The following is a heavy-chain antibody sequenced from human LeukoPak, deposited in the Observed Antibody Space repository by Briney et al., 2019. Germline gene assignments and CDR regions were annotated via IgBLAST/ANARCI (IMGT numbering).Heavy chain of an antibody. Sequence: PSETLSLTCSVSGDSVSGYYWSWIRQPPGKGLEWICYVYQTGHTHYSPSLKRRVTVSLDTSRNKVSLRVSSVTAADTAVYCARPRFGHLFDSWGQGILVVVSS. J-gene: IGHJ4*02. CDR2: VYQTGHT. D-gene: IGHD3-16*01. CDR3: ARPRFGHLFDS. CDR1: GDSVSGYY. V-gene: IGHV4-59*02.